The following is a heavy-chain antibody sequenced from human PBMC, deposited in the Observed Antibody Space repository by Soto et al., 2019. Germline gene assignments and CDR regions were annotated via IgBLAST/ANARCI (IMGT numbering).Heavy chain of an antibody. CDR2: INHSGST. V-gene: IGHV4-34*01. CDR3: ARAAHSSSWYNWFDP. D-gene: IGHD6-13*01. CDR1: GGSFSGYY. J-gene: IGHJ5*02. Sequence: SETLSLTCAVYGGSFSGYYWSWIRQPPGEGLEWIGEINHSGSTNYNPSLKSRVTISVDTSKNQFSLKLSSVTAADTAVYYCARAAHSSSWYNWFDPWGQGTLVTVSS.